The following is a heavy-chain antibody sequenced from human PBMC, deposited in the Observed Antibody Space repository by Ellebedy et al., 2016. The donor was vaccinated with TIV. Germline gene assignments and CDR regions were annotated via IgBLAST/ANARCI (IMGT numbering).Heavy chain of an antibody. CDR2: INQVGSDR. CDR1: GFSYVSYW. D-gene: IGHD4-17*01. CDR3: TREGAYGDYSQGSFPSDP. V-gene: IGHV3-7*01. J-gene: IGHJ5*02. Sequence: GGSLRLSCAASGFSYVSYWMSWVRQAPGKGLEWVANINQVGSDRYYVDSVRGRFTISRDNARNSLYLQMNSLGNEDTAVYYCTREGAYGDYSQGSFPSDPWGQGTLVTVSS.